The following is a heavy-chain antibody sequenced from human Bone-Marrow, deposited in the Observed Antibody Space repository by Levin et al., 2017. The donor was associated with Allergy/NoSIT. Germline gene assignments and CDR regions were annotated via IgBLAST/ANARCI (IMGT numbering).Heavy chain of an antibody. Sequence: SSETLSLTCAVSGGSISSSNWWSWVRQPPGKGLEWIGEIYHSGSTNYNPSLKSRVTISVDKSKNQFSLKLSSVTAADTAVYYWARVIVVVPAANNWFDPWGQGTLVTVSS. D-gene: IGHD2-2*01. V-gene: IGHV4-4*02. J-gene: IGHJ5*02. CDR2: IYHSGST. CDR1: GGSISSSNW. CDR3: ARVIVVVPAANNWFDP.